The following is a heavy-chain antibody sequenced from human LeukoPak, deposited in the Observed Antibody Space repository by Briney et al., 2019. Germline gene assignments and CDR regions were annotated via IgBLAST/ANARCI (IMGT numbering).Heavy chain of an antibody. D-gene: IGHD6-13*01. CDR1: GFTFSSYA. Sequence: GGSLRLSCAASGFTFSSYAMHWVRQAPGKGLEWVAVISYDGSNKYYADSVKGRFTISRDNSKNTLYLQMNSLRAEDTAVYYCAKTAGTHYGMDVWGQGTTVTVSS. CDR2: ISYDGSNK. CDR3: AKTAGTHYGMDV. V-gene: IGHV3-30*18. J-gene: IGHJ6*02.